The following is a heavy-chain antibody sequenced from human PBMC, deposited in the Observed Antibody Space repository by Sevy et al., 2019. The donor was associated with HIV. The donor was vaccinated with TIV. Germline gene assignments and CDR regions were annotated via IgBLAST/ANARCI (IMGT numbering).Heavy chain of an antibody. V-gene: IGHV3-49*04. CDR3: TRWKAAQSIFDY. CDR1: GFTFGDYC. Sequence: GGSLRLSCTASGFTFGDYCMSWVRQAPGKGLEWVAFLKSDVYGGTVDHAASVRGRFVISRDDSKTIAYLQMNDLKTEATGVYYCTRWKAAQSIFDYWGQGARVTVSS. D-gene: IGHD6-13*01. CDR2: LKSDVYGGTV. J-gene: IGHJ4*02.